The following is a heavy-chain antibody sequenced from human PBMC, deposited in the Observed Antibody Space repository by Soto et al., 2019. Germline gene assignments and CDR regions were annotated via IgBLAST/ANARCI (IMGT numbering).Heavy chain of an antibody. J-gene: IGHJ6*02. V-gene: IGHV1-3*01. CDR2: INVGNGNT. CDR1: GYKFSSYA. Sequence: ASVKVSCKASGYKFSSYAIQWVRQAPGQRLEWKGWINVGNGNTKYSQKFQDRVTIIRDTSADTALMEVSSLRSEDTAVYYCASSEETYNDVLTGLDLYYYYLGMDVWGQGTSVTVS. CDR3: ASSEETYNDVLTGLDLYYYYLGMDV. D-gene: IGHD3-9*01.